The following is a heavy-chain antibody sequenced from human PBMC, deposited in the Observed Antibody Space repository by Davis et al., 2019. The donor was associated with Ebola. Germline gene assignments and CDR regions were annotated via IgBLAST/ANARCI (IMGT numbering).Heavy chain of an antibody. CDR1: GFTFSSYS. J-gene: IGHJ6*02. Sequence: GESLKISCAASGFTFSSYSMNWVRQAPGKGLEWVSSISSSSSYIYHADSVKGRFTISRDNAKNSLYLQMNSLRAEDTAVYYCASFERPIAVAGATYYYYYGMDVWGQGTTVTVSS. CDR3: ASFERPIAVAGATYYYYYGMDV. CDR2: ISSSSSYI. D-gene: IGHD6-19*01. V-gene: IGHV3-21*01.